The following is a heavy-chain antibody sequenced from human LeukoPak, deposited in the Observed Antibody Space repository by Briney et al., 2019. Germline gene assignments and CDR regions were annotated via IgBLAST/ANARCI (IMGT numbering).Heavy chain of an antibody. CDR3: ARDGGGSGSNDAFDI. D-gene: IGHD3-10*01. J-gene: IGHJ3*02. CDR2: INPSGGST. CDR1: GYTFTSYY. V-gene: IGHV1-46*01. Sequence: ASVKVSCKASGYTFTSYYMHWVRQAPGQGLEWMGIINPSGGSTSYAQKFQGRVTMTRDMSTSTVYMELSSLRSEDTAVYYCARDGGGSGSNDAFDIWGQGTMVTVSS.